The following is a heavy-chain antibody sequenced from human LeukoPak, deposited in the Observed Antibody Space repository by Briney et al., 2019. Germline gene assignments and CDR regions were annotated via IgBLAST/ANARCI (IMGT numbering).Heavy chain of an antibody. V-gene: IGHV3-23*01. CDR3: AKDASRVGATTGDY. J-gene: IGHJ4*02. D-gene: IGHD1-26*01. CDR2: IGGSGGST. Sequence: PGGSLRLSCAASGFTFSSYAMSWVRQAPGKGLEWVSAIGGSGGSTYYADSVKGRFTISRDNSKNTLFLQMNSLRAEDTAVYYCAKDASRVGATTGDYWGQGTLVTVSS. CDR1: GFTFSSYA.